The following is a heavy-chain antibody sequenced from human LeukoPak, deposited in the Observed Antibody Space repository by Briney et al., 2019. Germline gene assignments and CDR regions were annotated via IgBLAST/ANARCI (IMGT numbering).Heavy chain of an antibody. J-gene: IGHJ4*02. CDR2: ISWNSGSI. D-gene: IGHD3-3*01. V-gene: IGHV3-9*01. CDR1: RFTFSSYA. Sequence: GGSLRLSCAASRFTFSSYAMSWVRQAPGKGLEWVSGISWNSGSIGYADSVKGRFTISRDNAKNSLYLQMNSLRAEDTALYYCAKDIGARRYFDHWGQGTLVTVSS. CDR3: AKDIGARRYFDH.